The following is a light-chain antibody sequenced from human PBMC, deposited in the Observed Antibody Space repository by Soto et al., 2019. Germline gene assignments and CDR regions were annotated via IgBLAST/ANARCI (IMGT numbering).Light chain of an antibody. CDR3: SSYGGSNTFV. V-gene: IGLV2-8*01. Sequence: QSALTQPPSASGSLGQSVTVSCTGTSSDVGGFDYVSWYQQHPGKVPKLLIYQVNTRPSGVPDRFSGSKSGNTASLTVSGLQAEDEADYYCSSYGGSNTFVFGTGTKLTVL. CDR1: SSDVGGFDY. J-gene: IGLJ1*01. CDR2: QVN.